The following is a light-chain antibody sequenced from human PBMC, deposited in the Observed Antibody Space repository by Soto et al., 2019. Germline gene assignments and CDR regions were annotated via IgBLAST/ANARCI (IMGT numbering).Light chain of an antibody. CDR1: QSVSSSY. CDR2: GAS. V-gene: IGKV3-20*01. CDR3: QQYGSSPLT. Sequence: DIVLTQSPGTLSLSPGERATLSCRASQSVSSSYLAWYQQKPGQAPRLLIYGASIRATGIPDRFSGSGSGTDFPLTISRLEPEAFAVYYCQQYGSSPLTFGGGTKVEVK. J-gene: IGKJ4*01.